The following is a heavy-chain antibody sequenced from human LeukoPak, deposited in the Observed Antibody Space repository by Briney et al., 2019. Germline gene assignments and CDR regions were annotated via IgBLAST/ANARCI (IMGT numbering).Heavy chain of an antibody. CDR2: INHSGST. J-gene: IGHJ4*02. CDR1: GGSFGGYY. Sequence: SETLSLTCAVYGGSFGGYYWSWIRQPPGKGLEWIGEINHSGSTNYNSSLKSRVTISVDTSKNQFSLKLSSVTAADTAVYYCARAPAGITIFGVVRSFDYWGQGTLVTVSS. CDR3: ARAPAGITIFGVVRSFDY. D-gene: IGHD3-3*01. V-gene: IGHV4-34*01.